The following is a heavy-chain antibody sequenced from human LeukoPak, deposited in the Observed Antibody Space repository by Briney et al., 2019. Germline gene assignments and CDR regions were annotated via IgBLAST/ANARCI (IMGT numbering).Heavy chain of an antibody. Sequence: SVKVSCKASGGTFSSYAISWVRQAPGQGLEWMGGIIPIFGTANYAQKLQGRVTMTTDTSTSTAYMELRSLRSDDTAVYYCARVKLPDYYYYGMDVWGQGTTVTVSS. J-gene: IGHJ6*02. V-gene: IGHV1-69*05. D-gene: IGHD1-7*01. CDR1: GGTFSSYA. CDR2: IIPIFGTA. CDR3: ARVKLPDYYYYGMDV.